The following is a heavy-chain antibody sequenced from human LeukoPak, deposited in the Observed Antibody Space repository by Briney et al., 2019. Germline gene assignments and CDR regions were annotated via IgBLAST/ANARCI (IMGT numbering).Heavy chain of an antibody. V-gene: IGHV3-30*18. J-gene: IGHJ4*02. D-gene: IGHD3-10*01. CDR2: ISYDGSNK. Sequence: PGVSLRHSCAASGFTFSSYGMHWVRQAPGKGLGWVAVISYDGSNKYYADSVKGRFTISRDNSKNTLYLQMNSLRAEDTAVYYCANSKFQLWFGELLFTPFDYWGQGTLVTVSS. CDR1: GFTFSSYG. CDR3: ANSKFQLWFGELLFTPFDY.